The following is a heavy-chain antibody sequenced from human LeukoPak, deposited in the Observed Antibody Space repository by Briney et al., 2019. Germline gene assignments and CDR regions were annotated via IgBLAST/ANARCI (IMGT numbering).Heavy chain of an antibody. CDR2: INHSGST. Sequence: SETLSLTCAVYGGSFSGYYWSWIRQPPGKGLEWIGEINHSGSTNYNPSLKSRVTISVDTSKNQFSLKLSSVTAADMAVYYCARGDRYNWFDPWGQGTLVTVSS. J-gene: IGHJ5*02. D-gene: IGHD1-14*01. V-gene: IGHV4-34*01. CDR3: ARGDRYNWFDP. CDR1: GGSFSGYY.